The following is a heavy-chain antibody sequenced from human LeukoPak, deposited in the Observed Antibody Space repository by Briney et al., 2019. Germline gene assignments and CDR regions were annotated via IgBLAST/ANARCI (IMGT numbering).Heavy chain of an antibody. CDR1: GFTFSNAW. CDR2: IKSKTDGGTT. CDR3: TTVVPAAIYPVRLDYFDY. Sequence: GGSLRLSCAASGFTFSNAWMSWVRQAPGKGLEWVGRIKSKTDGGTTDYAAPVKGRLTISRDGSKTTLYLQMNSLKTEDTAVYYCTTVVPAAIYPVRLDYFDYWGQGTLVTVSS. J-gene: IGHJ4*02. D-gene: IGHD2-2*01. V-gene: IGHV3-15*01.